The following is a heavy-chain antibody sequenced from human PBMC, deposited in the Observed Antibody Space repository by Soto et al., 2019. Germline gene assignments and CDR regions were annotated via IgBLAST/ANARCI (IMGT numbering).Heavy chain of an antibody. CDR1: GFTFSSYS. CDR2: IAYDGNNK. J-gene: IGHJ6*02. Sequence: PGGSLRLSCAASGFTFSSYSIHWVRQAPGKGLEWAGVIAYDGNNKYYADSVKGRFTISRDNSKNTLFLQMNSLGAEDMAVYYCARALGGYYGVDVWGQGTSVTVSS. V-gene: IGHV3-30-3*01. CDR3: ARALGGYYGVDV.